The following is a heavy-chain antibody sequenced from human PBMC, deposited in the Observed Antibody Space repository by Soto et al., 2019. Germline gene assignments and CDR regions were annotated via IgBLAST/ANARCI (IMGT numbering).Heavy chain of an antibody. D-gene: IGHD3-22*01. V-gene: IGHV4-4*07. CDR2: IYTSGST. J-gene: IGHJ5*02. CDR3: ARPYYDSSGRNWFDP. Sequence: NPSETLSLTCTVSGGSISSYYWSWIRQPAGKGLEWIGRIYTSGSTNYNPSLKSRVTMSVDTSKNQFSLKLSSVTAADTAVYYCARPYYDSSGRNWFDPWGQGTLVTVSS. CDR1: GGSISSYY.